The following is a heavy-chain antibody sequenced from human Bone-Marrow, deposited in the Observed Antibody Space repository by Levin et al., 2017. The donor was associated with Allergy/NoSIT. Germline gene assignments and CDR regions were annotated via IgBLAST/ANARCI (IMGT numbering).Heavy chain of an antibody. V-gene: IGHV3-9*01. D-gene: IGHD1-20*01. CDR2: ISWDSRSI. CDR3: VKDKGAGNISGYYFDY. Sequence: PGGSLRLSCATSGITFDDYTFHWVRQVPGKGLEWVSGISWDSRSIGYADSVKGRFTISRDNAMDSLYLQMNSLRTEDTAVYYCVKDKGAGNISGYYFDYWGQGTLVTVSS. CDR1: GITFDDYT. J-gene: IGHJ4*02.